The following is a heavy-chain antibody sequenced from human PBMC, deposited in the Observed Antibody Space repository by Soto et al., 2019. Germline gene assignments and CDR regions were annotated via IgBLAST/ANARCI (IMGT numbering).Heavy chain of an antibody. V-gene: IGHV1-46*01. CDR3: ARSSGGNFGIIIEGTNWFAP. CDR2: INPHGGST. J-gene: IGHJ5*02. CDR1: RDTFTSYY. D-gene: IGHD1-26*01. Sequence: APVKVSCKAPRDTFTSYYINWVRQPPGQELEWMGVINPHGGSTAYAQKFKGRVTLTRDTSASTVYMEVSSLTSEDTAMYYCARSSGGNFGIIIEGTNWFAPWGQGTLVTVSS.